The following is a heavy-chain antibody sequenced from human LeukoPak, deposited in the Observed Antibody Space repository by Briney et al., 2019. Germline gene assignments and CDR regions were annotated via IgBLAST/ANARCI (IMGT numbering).Heavy chain of an antibody. Sequence: GGSLKLSCAASGFTFSGSAMHWVRQASGKGLEWVGRSRSKANSYATAYAASVKGRFTISRDDSKNTAYLQMNSLKTEDTAVYYCTRGVVTAATYYYYYYMDVWGKGTTVTVSS. D-gene: IGHD2-15*01. CDR1: GFTFSGSA. CDR3: TRGVVTAATYYYYYYMDV. V-gene: IGHV3-73*01. J-gene: IGHJ6*03. CDR2: SRSKANSYAT.